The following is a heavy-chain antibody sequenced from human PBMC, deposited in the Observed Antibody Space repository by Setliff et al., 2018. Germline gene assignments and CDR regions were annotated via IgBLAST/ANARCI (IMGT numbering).Heavy chain of an antibody. V-gene: IGHV4-4*07. J-gene: IGHJ1*01. CDR2: VYSNVGT. D-gene: IGHD1-26*01. Sequence: PSETLSLTCTVSGGSINNYYWSWIRQPAGKGLEWIGRVYSNVGTNFNPSLKSRVTMTVDASKNQISLKLMSVTAADTAVYYCASRNSDGGPEYFQHWGQGALVTGS. CDR3: ASRNSDGGPEYFQH. CDR1: GGSINNYY.